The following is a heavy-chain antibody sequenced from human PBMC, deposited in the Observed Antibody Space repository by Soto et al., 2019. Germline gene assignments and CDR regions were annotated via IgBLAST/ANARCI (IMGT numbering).Heavy chain of an antibody. D-gene: IGHD3-10*01. V-gene: IGHV1-69*02. CDR2: IIPILGIA. J-gene: IGHJ5*02. CDR1: GGTFSSYT. CDR3: ARRDYYGSGSHYWFDP. Sequence: QVQLVQSGAEVKKPGSSVKVSCKASGGTFSSYTISWVRQAPGQGLEWMGRIIPILGIANYAQKFQGRVTLTADKSTSTAYMELSSLRSEDTAVYYCARRDYYGSGSHYWFDPWGQGTLVTVSS.